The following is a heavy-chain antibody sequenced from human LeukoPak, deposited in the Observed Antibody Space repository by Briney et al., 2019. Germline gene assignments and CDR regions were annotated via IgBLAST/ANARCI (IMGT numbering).Heavy chain of an antibody. J-gene: IGHJ4*02. CDR3: ARAGHYYDSSGYYLY. CDR1: GLTFSTYW. Sequence: QPGGPLRLSCAASGLTFSTYWMHWVRQSPGKGLVWVSRITSDGSTPTYADSVEGRFTISRDNAKNTLYLQMNSLRAEDTAVYYCARAGHYYDSSGYYLYWGQGTLVTVSS. V-gene: IGHV3-74*01. D-gene: IGHD3-22*01. CDR2: ITSDGSTP.